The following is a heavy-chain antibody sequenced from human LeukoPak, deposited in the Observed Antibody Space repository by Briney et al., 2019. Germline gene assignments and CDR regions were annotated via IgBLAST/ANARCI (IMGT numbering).Heavy chain of an antibody. Sequence: SETLSLTCAVAGASISHYYWSWIRQPPGKGPEWIGYIYGNGTTYYDPSLMSRVTMSVDTSGRHFSLILRSVTAADTAVYYGARPPCSRASCYDGRGNAFDVWGRGTGVTVS. CDR3: ARPPCSRASCYDGRGNAFDV. CDR2: IYGNGTT. D-gene: IGHD2-2*01. J-gene: IGHJ3*01. V-gene: IGHV4-4*09. CDR1: GASISHYY.